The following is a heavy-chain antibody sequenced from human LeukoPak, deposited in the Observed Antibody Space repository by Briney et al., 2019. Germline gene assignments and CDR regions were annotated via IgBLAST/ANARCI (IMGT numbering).Heavy chain of an antibody. J-gene: IGHJ4*02. CDR2: IKQDGSAK. CDR3: ARWRGSTSERSDY. Sequence: GGSLRLSCTASGFTLSDYWMTWVRQAPGKGLEWVANIKQDGSAKYYVDSVKGRFTISRDNAKNSLYLQMDSLRVEDTATYYCARWRGSTSERSDYWGQGTLVAVSS. D-gene: IGHD2-2*01. V-gene: IGHV3-7*01. CDR1: GFTLSDYW.